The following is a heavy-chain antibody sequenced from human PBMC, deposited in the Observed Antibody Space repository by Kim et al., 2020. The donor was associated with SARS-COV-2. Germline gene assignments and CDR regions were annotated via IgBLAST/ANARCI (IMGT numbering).Heavy chain of an antibody. CDR2: YTGNT. Sequence: YTGNTHYNPSLKNRATISGDTSKNRFSLNLRSVTAADTAVYYCARLNGGDYWGQGTLVLVSS. CDR3: ARLNGGDY. D-gene: IGHD2-8*01. J-gene: IGHJ4*02. V-gene: IGHV4-39*01.